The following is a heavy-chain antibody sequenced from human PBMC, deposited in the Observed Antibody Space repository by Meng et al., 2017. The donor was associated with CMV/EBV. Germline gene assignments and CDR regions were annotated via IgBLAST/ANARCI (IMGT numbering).Heavy chain of an antibody. Sequence: QVTLKDSGPTLVTPTQALTLTCTFPGSSPSTSGVGVGWIRQPPGKALEWLALIYWDDDKRYSPSLKSRLTITKDTSKNQVVLTMTNMDPVDTATYYCAHQLRYFDWVNNWFDPWGQGTLVTVSS. CDR1: GSSPSTSGVG. D-gene: IGHD3-9*01. CDR2: IYWDDDK. CDR3: AHQLRYFDWVNNWFDP. V-gene: IGHV2-5*02. J-gene: IGHJ5*02.